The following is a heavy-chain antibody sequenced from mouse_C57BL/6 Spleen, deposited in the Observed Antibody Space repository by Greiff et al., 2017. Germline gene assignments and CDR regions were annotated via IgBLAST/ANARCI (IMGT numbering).Heavy chain of an antibody. J-gene: IGHJ2*01. D-gene: IGHD1-1*01. CDR2: IDPSDSYT. Sequence: QVQLQQPGAELVMPGASVKLSCKASGYTFTSYWMHWVKQRPGQGLEWIGEIDPSDSYTNYNQKFKGKSTLTVDKSSSTAYMQLSSLTSEDSAVYYCARYYYGSSYPPFDYWGQGTTLTVSS. CDR3: ARYYYGSSYPPFDY. CDR1: GYTFTSYW. V-gene: IGHV1-69*01.